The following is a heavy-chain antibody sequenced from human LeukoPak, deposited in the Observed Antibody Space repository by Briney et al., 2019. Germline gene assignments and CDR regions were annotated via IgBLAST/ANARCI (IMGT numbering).Heavy chain of an antibody. CDR1: GYTFPNYG. CDR2: ISGYNGNT. Sequence: PGASVKVSCKASGYTFPNYGVSWVRQAPGQGLEWMGWISGYNGNTNFAKKVLGRVTMTTDTSTNTAYMELRSLRSDDTAVYYCARALGSGTNYYYYYMDVWGKGTTVTVSS. CDR3: ARALGSGTNYYYYYMDV. V-gene: IGHV1-18*01. D-gene: IGHD1-7*01. J-gene: IGHJ6*03.